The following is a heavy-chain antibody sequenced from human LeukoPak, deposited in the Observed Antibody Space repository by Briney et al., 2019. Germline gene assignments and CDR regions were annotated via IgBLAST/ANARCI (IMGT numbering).Heavy chain of an antibody. CDR1: GVSISSYY. CDR2: IYYSGST. V-gene: IGHV4-59*01. Sequence: SETLSLTCTVSGVSISSYYWSWIRQPPGKGLEWIGYIYYSGSTNYNPSLKSRVTISVDTSKNQFSLKLSSVTAADTAVYYCARGPDYGGTFDYWGQGTLVTVSS. CDR3: ARGPDYGGTFDY. D-gene: IGHD4-23*01. J-gene: IGHJ4*02.